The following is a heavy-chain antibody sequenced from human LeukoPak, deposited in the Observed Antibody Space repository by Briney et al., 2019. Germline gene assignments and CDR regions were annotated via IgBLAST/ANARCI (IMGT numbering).Heavy chain of an antibody. CDR2: INPNSGGT. CDR1: GYTFTGYY. Sequence: ASVKVSCKASGYTFTGYYMHWVRQAPGQGLEWVGWINPNSGGTNYAQKFQGRVTMTRDTSISTAYMELSSLRSEDTAVYYCARGNGRARLRGNNYYYYMDVWGKGTTVTVSS. D-gene: IGHD4-17*01. V-gene: IGHV1-2*02. CDR3: ARGNGRARLRGNNYYYYMDV. J-gene: IGHJ6*03.